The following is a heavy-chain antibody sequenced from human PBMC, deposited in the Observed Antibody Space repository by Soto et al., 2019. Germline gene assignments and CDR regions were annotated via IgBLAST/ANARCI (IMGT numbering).Heavy chain of an antibody. J-gene: IGHJ4*02. D-gene: IGHD7-27*01. V-gene: IGHV3-23*01. CDR3: ATDPGD. CDR2: ISSSVGST. CDR1: GFTFSSYA. Sequence: EVQLLESGGGLVQPGGSLRLSCAASGFTFSSYAMSWVRQAPGKGLEWLSTISSSVGSTYYADSVRGRFTISRDNSKSTVFLQMNSLRAEDTALYYCATDPGDLGEGILVTVSS.